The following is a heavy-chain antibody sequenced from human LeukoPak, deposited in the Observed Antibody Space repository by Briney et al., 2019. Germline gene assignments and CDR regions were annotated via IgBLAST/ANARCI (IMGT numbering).Heavy chain of an antibody. CDR1: GGSISSDY. CDR2: VYYSGIT. J-gene: IGHJ5*02. D-gene: IGHD3-3*01. CDR3: ARLLGWSGPINWFDP. Sequence: SETLSLTCTVSGGSISSDYWSWIRQPPGKGLEWIGYVYYSGITNYSPSLKSRVTISVGTSKNHFSLKLTSVTAADTAVYYCARLLGWSGPINWFDPWGRGTLVTVSS. V-gene: IGHV4-59*08.